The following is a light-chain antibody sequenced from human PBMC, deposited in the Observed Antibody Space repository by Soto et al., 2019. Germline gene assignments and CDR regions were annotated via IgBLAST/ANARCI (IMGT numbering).Light chain of an antibody. J-gene: IGKJ2*01. Sequence: EIVLTQSPGTLSLSPGERATVSCRASQSVSSNSLAWYQQKPGQPPRLLIFGASSRATGIPDRFSGSGSGTAFTLTISRLEPEDFAVYYCQQYSGSPYTFGQGTKLEI. CDR1: QSVSSNS. CDR3: QQYSGSPYT. V-gene: IGKV3-20*01. CDR2: GAS.